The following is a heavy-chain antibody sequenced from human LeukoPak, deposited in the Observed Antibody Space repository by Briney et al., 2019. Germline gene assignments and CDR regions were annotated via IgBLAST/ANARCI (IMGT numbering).Heavy chain of an antibody. J-gene: IGHJ4*02. CDR3: ARAPGDLDSTGLYY. Sequence: SETLSLTCTVSGDSIGSEGFYWSWIRQHPEKGLEWVGYIYYIGTTSDTYFNPSLKSRLNISIDPSKNQFSLHLSSVTGADTAVYYCARAPGDLDSTGLYYWGQGILVTVSS. CDR2: IYYIGTTSDT. D-gene: IGHD3-22*01. V-gene: IGHV4-31*03. CDR1: GDSIGSEGFY.